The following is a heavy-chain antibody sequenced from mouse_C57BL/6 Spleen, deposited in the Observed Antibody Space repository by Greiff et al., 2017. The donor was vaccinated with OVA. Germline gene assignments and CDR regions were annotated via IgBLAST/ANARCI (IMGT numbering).Heavy chain of an antibody. V-gene: IGHV1-69*01. Sequence: VQLQQPGAELVMPGASVKLSCKASGYTFTSYWMHWVKQRPGQGLEWIGEIDPSDSYTNYNQKFKGKSTLTVDKSSSTAYMQLSSLTSEDSAVYYCATLGSSYVNFDYWGQGTTLTVSS. D-gene: IGHD1-1*01. CDR2: IDPSDSYT. J-gene: IGHJ2*01. CDR3: ATLGSSYVNFDY. CDR1: GYTFTSYW.